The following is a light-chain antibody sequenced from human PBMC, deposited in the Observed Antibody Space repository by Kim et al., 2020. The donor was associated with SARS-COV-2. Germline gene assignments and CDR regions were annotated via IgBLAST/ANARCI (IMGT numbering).Light chain of an antibody. CDR2: GKN. Sequence: SSELTQDPAVSVALGQTVRITCQGGSLRSYYTSWYQQKPGQAPVLVIYGKNNRPSGIPDRFSVSSSGNTASLTITGAQAEDEADYYCNSRDSSGNHLVFG. CDR1: SLRSYY. CDR3: NSRDSSGNHLV. J-gene: IGLJ2*01. V-gene: IGLV3-19*01.